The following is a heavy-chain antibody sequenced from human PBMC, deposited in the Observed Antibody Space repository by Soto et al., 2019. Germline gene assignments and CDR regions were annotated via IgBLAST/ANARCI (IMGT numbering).Heavy chain of an antibody. Sequence: GGSLRLSCAASGFTFSDHYMDWVRQAPGKGLEWVGRTRNKANSYTTEYAASVKGRFTISRDDSKNSLYLQMNSLKTEDTAVYYCARDYDSSGYYYYGAFDIWGQGTMVTVSS. D-gene: IGHD3-22*01. CDR1: GFTFSDHY. V-gene: IGHV3-72*01. J-gene: IGHJ3*02. CDR3: ARDYDSSGYYYYGAFDI. CDR2: TRNKANSYTT.